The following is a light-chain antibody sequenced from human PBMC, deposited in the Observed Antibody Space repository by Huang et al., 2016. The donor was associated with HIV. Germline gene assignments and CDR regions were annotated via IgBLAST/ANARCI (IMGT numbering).Light chain of an antibody. CDR1: QSVSSY. Sequence: EIVLTQSPATLSLSPGDRATLSCRASQSVSSYFAWYQQKPGQAPRLLIYATSNRATGVPARFSGSVSGTDFTLTISSLEPEDFANYYCQQRISWPPSYTFGQGTKVEI. J-gene: IGKJ2*01. V-gene: IGKV3-11*01. CDR2: ATS. CDR3: QQRISWPPSYT.